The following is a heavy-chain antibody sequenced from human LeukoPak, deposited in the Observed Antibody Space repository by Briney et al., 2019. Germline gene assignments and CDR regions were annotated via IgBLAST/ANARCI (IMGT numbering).Heavy chain of an antibody. V-gene: IGHV3-23*01. Sequence: GGSLRLSCAASGFTFSSYAMSWVRQAPGKGLEWVSATSGSGDGTFYADSVKGRFTISRDNSKNTLYLQMNSLRAEDTVIYYCAKLRDFFDSSGQFDYWGQGTLVTVSS. CDR3: AKLRDFFDSSGQFDY. D-gene: IGHD3-22*01. J-gene: IGHJ4*02. CDR1: GFTFSSYA. CDR2: TSGSGDGT.